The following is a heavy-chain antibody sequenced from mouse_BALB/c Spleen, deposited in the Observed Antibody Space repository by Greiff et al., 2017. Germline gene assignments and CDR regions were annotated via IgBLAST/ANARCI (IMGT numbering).Heavy chain of an antibody. CDR2: ISSGSSTI. CDR1: GFTFSSFG. J-gene: IGHJ4*01. CDR3: ARSFYGNYAMDY. Sequence: EVQRVESGGGLVQPGRSRKLSCAASGFTFSSFGIHWVRQAPEKGLEWVAYISSGSSTIYYADTVMGRFTISRDNPKNTLFLQMTSLRSEDTAMYYCARSFYGNYAMDYGGQGTSVTVSA. V-gene: IGHV5-17*02. D-gene: IGHD2-10*01.